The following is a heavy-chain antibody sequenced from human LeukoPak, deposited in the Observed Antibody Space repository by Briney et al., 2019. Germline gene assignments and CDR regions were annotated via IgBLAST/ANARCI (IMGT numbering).Heavy chain of an antibody. V-gene: IGHV3-7*01. CDR2: INQDGSAK. Sequence: PGGALRLSCGAPVYPFLVFWGGWAPQAPGRGLEWVDNINQDGSAKRYADSVKGRFTISRDNAKNSLYVQMNSLRGEDAAVYYCAEGDYMDVWGKGTTVTVSS. J-gene: IGHJ6*03. CDR1: VYPFLVF. CDR3: AEGDYMDV.